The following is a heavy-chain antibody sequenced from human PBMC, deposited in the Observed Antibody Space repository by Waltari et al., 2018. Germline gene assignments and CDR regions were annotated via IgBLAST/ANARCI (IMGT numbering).Heavy chain of an antibody. J-gene: IGHJ3*02. CDR2: ISGSGGST. D-gene: IGHD4-17*01. CDR1: GFTFSSYA. Sequence: EVQLLESGGGLVQPGGSLRLSCAASGFTFSSYAMSWVRQAPGKGVEWVSAISGSGGSTYYADSVKGRFTISRDNSKNTLYLQMNSLRAEDTAVYYCAKDLDGDYEESRAFDIWGQGTMVTVSS. CDR3: AKDLDGDYEESRAFDI. V-gene: IGHV3-23*01.